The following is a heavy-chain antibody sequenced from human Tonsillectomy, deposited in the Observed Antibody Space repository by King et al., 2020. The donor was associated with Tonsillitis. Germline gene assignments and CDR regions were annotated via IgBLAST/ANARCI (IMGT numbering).Heavy chain of an antibody. D-gene: IGHD5-18*01. CDR1: GFSFRSYG. CDR2: ISSDGSNQ. J-gene: IGHJ4*02. CDR3: AKDGWVDTPHLPFFDY. V-gene: IGHV3-30*18. Sequence: VQLVESGGGVVQPGRSLRLACAASGFSFRSYGMHWVRQAPGKGLEWVAVISSDGSNQYYEDSVKGRFTISRDNSKNTLYLQMNSLRPEDTAVYSCAKDGWVDTPHLPFFDYWGQGTLVTVSS.